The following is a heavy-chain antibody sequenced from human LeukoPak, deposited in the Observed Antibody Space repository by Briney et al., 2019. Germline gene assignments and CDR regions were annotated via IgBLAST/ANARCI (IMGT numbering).Heavy chain of an antibody. Sequence: GGSLRLSCAASGFTFSSYWMHWVRQASGKGRVWVSRINRDGSSTSYADSVKGRFTISRDNAKNTLYLQMNSLRAEDTAVYYCVAVGYSYGSGYYYMDVWGKGTTVTVSS. V-gene: IGHV3-74*01. J-gene: IGHJ6*03. CDR2: INRDGSST. CDR3: VAVGYSYGSGYYYMDV. D-gene: IGHD5-18*01. CDR1: GFTFSSYW.